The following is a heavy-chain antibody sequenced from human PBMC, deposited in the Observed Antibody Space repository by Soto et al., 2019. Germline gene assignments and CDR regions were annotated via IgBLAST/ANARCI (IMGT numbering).Heavy chain of an antibody. J-gene: IGHJ6*02. CDR2: ISYDGSNK. Sequence: SCKASGGTFSSYAMHWVRQAPGKGLEWVAVISYDGSNKYYADSVKGRFTISRDNSKNTLYLQMNSLRAEDTAVYYCARDLLWFGELYYYYYYGMDVWGQGTTVTVSS. CDR3: ARDLLWFGELYYYYYYGMDV. V-gene: IGHV3-30-3*01. CDR1: GGTFSSYA. D-gene: IGHD3-10*01.